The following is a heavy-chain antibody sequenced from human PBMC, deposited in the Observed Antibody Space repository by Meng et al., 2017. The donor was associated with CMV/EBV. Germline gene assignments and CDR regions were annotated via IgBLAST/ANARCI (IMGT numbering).Heavy chain of an antibody. Sequence: GESLKISCAASGFTFSSYWMSWVRQAPGKGLEWVANIKQDGSETYYVDSVKGRFTISRDNAKNSLYLQMNSLRAEDTAVYYCARDNTIFGVGMDVWGQGTTVTVSS. CDR2: IKQDGSET. CDR3: ARDNTIFGVGMDV. J-gene: IGHJ6*02. CDR1: GFTFSSYW. V-gene: IGHV3-7*01. D-gene: IGHD3-3*01.